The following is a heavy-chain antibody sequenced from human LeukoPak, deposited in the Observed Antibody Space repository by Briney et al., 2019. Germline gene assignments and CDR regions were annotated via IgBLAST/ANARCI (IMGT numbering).Heavy chain of an antibody. Sequence: PSQTLSLTCTVSGGSISSGGYFWSWIRQHPEKGLEWIGYIYYSGSTYYNPSLKSQITISVDTSKNQFSLKLSSVTAADTAMYYCARGYYFYGMDVWGQGTTVTVSS. V-gene: IGHV4-31*01. CDR3: ARGYYFYGMDV. CDR1: GGSISSGGYF. CDR2: IYYSGST. J-gene: IGHJ6*02.